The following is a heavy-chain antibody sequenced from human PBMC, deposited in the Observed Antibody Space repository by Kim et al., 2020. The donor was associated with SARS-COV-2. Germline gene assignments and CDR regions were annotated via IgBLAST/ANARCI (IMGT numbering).Heavy chain of an antibody. CDR1: GFTVSSNY. CDR3: ARSPTRGYSGYDFLGSAFDI. J-gene: IGHJ3*02. CDR2: IYSGGST. Sequence: GGSLRLSCAASGFTVSSNYMSWVRQAPGKGLEWVSVIYSGGSTYYADSVKGRFTISRDNSKNTLYLQMNSLRAEDTAVYYCARSPTRGYSGYDFLGSAFDIWGQGTMVTVSS. V-gene: IGHV3-66*02. D-gene: IGHD5-12*01.